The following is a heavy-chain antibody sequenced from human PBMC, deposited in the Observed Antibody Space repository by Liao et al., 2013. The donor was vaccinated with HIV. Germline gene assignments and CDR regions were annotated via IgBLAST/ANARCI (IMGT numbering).Heavy chain of an antibody. J-gene: IGHJ4*02. CDR3: ARDGGYDTTDHFDY. CDR2: IYTSGSS. V-gene: IGHV4-4*07. D-gene: IGHD2-8*01. Sequence: QVQLQESGPGLVKPSETLSLTCTVSGGSIISYYWSWIRQPAGKGLEWIGRIYTSGSSNYNPSLKSRVTMSVDTSKNQISLKLTSVTAADTAVYYCARDGGYDTTDHFDYWGQGTLVTVSS. CDR1: GGSIISYY.